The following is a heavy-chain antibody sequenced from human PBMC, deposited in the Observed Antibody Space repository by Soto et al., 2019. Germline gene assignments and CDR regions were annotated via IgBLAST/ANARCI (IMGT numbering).Heavy chain of an antibody. J-gene: IGHJ4*02. CDR3: AKGVVPAARVAYYFDY. V-gene: IGHV3-23*01. Sequence: EVQLLESGGGLVQPGGSLRLSCVASGFTFSSYAMSWVRQAPGKGLEWVSAISGSGGSTYYADSVKGRFTISRDNSKNTLYLQMNSLRAEDTAVYYCAKGVVPAARVAYYFDYWGQGTLVTVSS. CDR2: ISGSGGST. D-gene: IGHD2-2*01. CDR1: GFTFSSYA.